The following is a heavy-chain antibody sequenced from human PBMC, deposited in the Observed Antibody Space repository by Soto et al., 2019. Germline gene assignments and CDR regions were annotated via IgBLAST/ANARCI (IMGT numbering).Heavy chain of an antibody. Sequence: EVQLVESGGGLVQPGGSLRLSCAASGFTVSSNYMSWVRQAPGKGLEWVSVIYSGGSTYYADSVKGRFTISRDNSKNTLYLQMNSLRAEDTAMYYCARARSRIAARPYWFDPWGQGTLVTVSS. J-gene: IGHJ5*02. V-gene: IGHV3-66*01. D-gene: IGHD6-6*01. CDR1: GFTVSSNY. CDR3: ARARSRIAARPYWFDP. CDR2: IYSGGST.